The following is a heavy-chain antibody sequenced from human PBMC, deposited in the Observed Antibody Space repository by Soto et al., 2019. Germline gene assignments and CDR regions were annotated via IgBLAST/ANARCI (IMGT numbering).Heavy chain of an antibody. D-gene: IGHD3-10*01. CDR1: GFTFSSYG. J-gene: IGHJ6*02. CDR3: AKDGYYGSGSYRIYYGMDV. Sequence: GSLRLSCAASGFTFSSYGMHWVRQAPGKGLEWVAVISYDGSNKYYADSVKGRFTISRDNSKNTLYLQMNSLRAEDTAVYYCAKDGYYGSGSYRIYYGMDVWGQGTTVTVSS. V-gene: IGHV3-30*18. CDR2: ISYDGSNK.